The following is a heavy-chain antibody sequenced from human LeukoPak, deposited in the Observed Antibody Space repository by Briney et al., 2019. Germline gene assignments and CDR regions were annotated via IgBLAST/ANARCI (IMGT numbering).Heavy chain of an antibody. CDR1: GFTFSSYS. V-gene: IGHV3-48*01. D-gene: IGHD1-26*01. CDR2: ISSGSSSI. Sequence: GGSLRLSCAASGFTFSSYSMNWVRQAPGKGLEWVSYISSGSSSIDHADSVKGRFTVSRDNAKNSLYLQMNSLRVEDTAVYYCARRTEVWKSYGSYYYYMDVWGKGTTVTVSS. CDR3: ARRTEVWKSYGSYYYYMDV. J-gene: IGHJ6*03.